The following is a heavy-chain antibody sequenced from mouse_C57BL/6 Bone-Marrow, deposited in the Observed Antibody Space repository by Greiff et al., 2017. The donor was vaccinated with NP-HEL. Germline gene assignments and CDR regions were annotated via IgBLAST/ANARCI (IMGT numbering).Heavy chain of an antibody. V-gene: IGHV1-69*01. CDR2: IDPSDSYT. CDR3: ARMDPPYYFDY. CDR1: GYTFTSYW. D-gene: IGHD2-3*01. J-gene: IGHJ2*01. Sequence: VQLQQPGAELVMPGASVKLSCKASGYTFTSYWMHWVKQRPGQGLEWIGEIDPSDSYTNYNRKFKGKSTLTVDKSSSTADMQLSSLTSEDSAVYYCARMDPPYYFDYWGQGTTLTVSS.